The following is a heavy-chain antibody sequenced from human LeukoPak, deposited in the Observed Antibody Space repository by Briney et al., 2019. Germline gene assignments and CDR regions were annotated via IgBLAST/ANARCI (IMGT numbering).Heavy chain of an antibody. Sequence: GGSLRLSCAASGFTFSSYGMHWVRQAPGKGLEWVAVISYDGSNKYYADSVKGRFTISRDNSKNTLYLQMNSLRAEDTAVYYCARRPYCSGGSCYSGYFDYWGQGTLVTVSS. D-gene: IGHD2-15*01. CDR1: GFTFSSYG. J-gene: IGHJ4*02. CDR2: ISYDGSNK. V-gene: IGHV3-30*03. CDR3: ARRPYCSGGSCYSGYFDY.